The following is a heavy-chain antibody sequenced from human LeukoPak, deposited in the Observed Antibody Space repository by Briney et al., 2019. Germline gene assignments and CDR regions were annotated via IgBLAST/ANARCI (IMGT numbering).Heavy chain of an antibody. CDR1: GGSVSSGSYY. Sequence: PSETLSLTCTVSGGSVSSGSYYWSWIRQPPGKGLEWIGYIYYSGSTNYNPSLKSRVTISVDTSKNQFSLKLSSVTAADTAVYYCARAYCGGDCYLMYGAFDIWGQGTMVTVSS. J-gene: IGHJ3*02. CDR3: ARAYCGGDCYLMYGAFDI. D-gene: IGHD2-21*01. V-gene: IGHV4-61*01. CDR2: IYYSGST.